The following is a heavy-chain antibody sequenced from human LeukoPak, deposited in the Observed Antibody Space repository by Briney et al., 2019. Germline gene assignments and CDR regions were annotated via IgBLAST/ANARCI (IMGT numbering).Heavy chain of an antibody. CDR3: AKDRKWGDGMDV. D-gene: IGHD1-26*01. CDR2: ISRNRGSI. V-gene: IGHV3-9*01. CDR1: GFTFDDYA. J-gene: IGHJ6*02. Sequence: GGSLRLSCAASGFTFDDYAIHWVRQAPGKGLEWVSGISRNRGSIGYADSVKGRFTISRDNAKNSLYLQMNSLRAEDTALYYCAKDRKWGDGMDVWGQGTTVTVSS.